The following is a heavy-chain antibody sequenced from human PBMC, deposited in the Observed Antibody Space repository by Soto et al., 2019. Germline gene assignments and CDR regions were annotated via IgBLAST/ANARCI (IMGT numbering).Heavy chain of an antibody. CDR1: GFTFSSYG. CDR3: AKDQSRQWLDADAFDI. Sequence: GGSLRLSCAASGFTFSSYGMHWVRQAPGKGLEWVAVISYDGSNKYYADSVKGRFTISRDNSKNTRYLQMNSLRAEDTAVYYCAKDQSRQWLDADAFDIWGQGTMVTVSS. J-gene: IGHJ3*02. V-gene: IGHV3-30*18. CDR2: ISYDGSNK. D-gene: IGHD6-19*01.